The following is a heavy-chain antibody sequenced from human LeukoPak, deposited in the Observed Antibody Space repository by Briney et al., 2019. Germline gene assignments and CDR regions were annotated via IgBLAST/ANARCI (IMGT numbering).Heavy chain of an antibody. CDR1: GFIVSRDY. J-gene: IGHJ6*02. Sequence: GGSLRLSCAASGFIVSRDYMSWVRQAPGRGLEWVSTIYRDVGTYYADSVKGRFTISRDDSKNTVYLQLNSVTPEDTAVYYCGRDPGHPNGVGVWGHGTTVTISS. D-gene: IGHD3-10*01. CDR3: GRDPGHPNGVGV. CDR2: IYRDVGT. V-gene: IGHV3-66*02.